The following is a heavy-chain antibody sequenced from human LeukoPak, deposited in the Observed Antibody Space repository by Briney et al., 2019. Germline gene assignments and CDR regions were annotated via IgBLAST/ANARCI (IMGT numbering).Heavy chain of an antibody. J-gene: IGHJ4*02. V-gene: IGHV1-46*01. Sequence: GASVKVSCKASGYTFTSYDINWVRQATGQGLEWMGIINPSGGSTSYAQKFQGRVTMTRDTSTSTVYMELSSLRSEDTAVYYCARAVATKIGAPTLGKYYFDYWGQGTLVTASS. CDR3: ARAVATKIGAPTLGKYYFDY. CDR1: GYTFTSYD. CDR2: INPSGGST. D-gene: IGHD5-12*01.